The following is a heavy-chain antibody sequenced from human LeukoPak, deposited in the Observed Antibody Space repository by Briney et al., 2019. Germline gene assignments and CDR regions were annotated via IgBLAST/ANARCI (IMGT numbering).Heavy chain of an antibody. V-gene: IGHV1-3*01. J-gene: IGHJ6*03. CDR3: ARDLMVRGPMDV. D-gene: IGHD3-10*01. Sequence: ASVKVSCKASGYTFTSYAMHWVRQAPGQRLEWMGWINAGNGNTKYSQEFQGRVTMTRDTSINTAYMELSRLRSDDTAVYYCARDLMVRGPMDVWGKGTTVTVSS. CDR1: GYTFTSYA. CDR2: INAGNGNT.